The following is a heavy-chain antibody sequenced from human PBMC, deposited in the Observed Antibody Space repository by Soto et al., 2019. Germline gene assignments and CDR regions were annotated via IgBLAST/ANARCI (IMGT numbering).Heavy chain of an antibody. Sequence: QVQLVQSGAEVKKPGASVKVSCKASGYTFTNYHISWVRQAPGQRLEWMVWISGYNGNTKYAQKLQGRVTMTTDTSTTTAYMELRSLRSHDTAVYYCARSPAPLYNRSDVGVFTWFDPWGQGTLVTVSS. CDR1: GYTFTNYH. CDR3: ARSPAPLYNRSDVGVFTWFDP. CDR2: ISGYNGNT. V-gene: IGHV1-18*01. J-gene: IGHJ5*02. D-gene: IGHD1-1*01.